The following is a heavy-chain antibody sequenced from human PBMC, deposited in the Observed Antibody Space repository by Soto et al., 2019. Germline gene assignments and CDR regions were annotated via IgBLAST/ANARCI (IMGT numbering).Heavy chain of an antibody. CDR2: INAGNGNT. J-gene: IGHJ6*03. CDR1: GYTFTRYA. CDR3: ARDDSDYYYYYMDV. V-gene: IGHV1-3*01. Sequence: ASVKVSCKASGYTFTRYAMHWVRQAPGQRLEWMGWINAGNGNTKYSQKFQGRVTITRDTSASTAYMELSSLRSEDTAVYYCARDDSDYYYYYMDVWGKGTTVTVSS. D-gene: IGHD2-21*02.